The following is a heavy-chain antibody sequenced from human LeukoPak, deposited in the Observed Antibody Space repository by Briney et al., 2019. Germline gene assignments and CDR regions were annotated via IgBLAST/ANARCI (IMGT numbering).Heavy chain of an antibody. D-gene: IGHD6-6*01. CDR3: ARGAARLAPFDY. V-gene: IGHV4-61*02. Sequence: SETLSLTCTVSGGSISSGSYYWSWIRQPAGKGLEWIGRIYTSGSTNYNPSLKSRVTISVDTSKNQFSLKLSSVTAADTAVYYCARGAARLAPFDYWGQGTLVTVSS. CDR1: GGSISSGSYY. CDR2: IYTSGST. J-gene: IGHJ4*02.